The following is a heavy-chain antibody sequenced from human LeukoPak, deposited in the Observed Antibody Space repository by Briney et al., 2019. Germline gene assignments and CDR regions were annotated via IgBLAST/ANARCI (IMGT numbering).Heavy chain of an antibody. D-gene: IGHD3-22*01. Sequence: ASVKVSCKASGYTFTSYGISWVRQAPGQGLEWMGWISAYNGNTNYAQKLQGRVTMTTDTSTSTAYMELRSLRSDDTAVHYCARVPDYYDSSGYYHIGFDYWGQGTLVTVSS. CDR1: GYTFTSYG. CDR3: ARVPDYYDSSGYYHIGFDY. J-gene: IGHJ4*02. V-gene: IGHV1-18*01. CDR2: ISAYNGNT.